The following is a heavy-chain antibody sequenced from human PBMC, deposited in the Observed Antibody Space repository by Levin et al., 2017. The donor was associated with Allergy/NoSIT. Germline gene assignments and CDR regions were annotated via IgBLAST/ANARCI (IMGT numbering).Heavy chain of an antibody. J-gene: IGHJ4*02. Sequence: SCAASGFTFTTYAMSWVRQAPGKGLEWVAAITDSGRATFYVDFVKGRFTITRDNSKNTLDLQMSNLRAEDTAVYYCAKEGRYGSNWYPGYFDRWGRGTLVSVSS. V-gene: IGHV3-23*01. D-gene: IGHD6-13*01. CDR1: GFTFTTYA. CDR2: ITDSGRAT. CDR3: AKEGRYGSNWYPGYFDR.